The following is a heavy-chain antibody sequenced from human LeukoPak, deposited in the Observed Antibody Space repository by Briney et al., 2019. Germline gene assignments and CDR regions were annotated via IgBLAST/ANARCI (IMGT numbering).Heavy chain of an antibody. V-gene: IGHV3-20*04. J-gene: IGHJ6*02. D-gene: IGHD2-21*02. CDR2: INWNGGST. Sequence: GGSLRLSCAASGFTFDDYGMSWVRQAPGKGLEWVSGINWNGGSTGYADSVKGRFTISRDNAKNSLYLQMNSLRAEDTALYYCARGLTDSYYYGMDVWGQGTTVTVSS. CDR3: ARGLTDSYYYGMDV. CDR1: GFTFDDYG.